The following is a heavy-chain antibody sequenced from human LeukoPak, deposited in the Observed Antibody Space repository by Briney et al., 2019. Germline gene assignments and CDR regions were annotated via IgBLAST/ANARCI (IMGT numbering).Heavy chain of an antibody. CDR2: INPSGGST. Sequence: ASVKVSCKASGYTFTSYYMHWVRQAPGQGLEWMGIINPSGGSTSYAQKFQGRVTMTRDTSTSTVYMELSSLRSEDTAVYYCARGLVYHYDSSGYYYYFDYWGQGTLVTVSS. CDR1: GYTFTSYY. CDR3: ARGLVYHYDSSGYYYYFDY. D-gene: IGHD3-22*01. J-gene: IGHJ4*02. V-gene: IGHV1-46*01.